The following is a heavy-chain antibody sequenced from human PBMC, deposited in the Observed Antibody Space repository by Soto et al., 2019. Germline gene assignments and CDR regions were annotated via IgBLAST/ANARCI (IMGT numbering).Heavy chain of an antibody. Sequence: QVQLVQSGAEVKKPGSSVKVSCQAAGATFTTYSFTWVRQAPGQGLGGMGRIIPIVGIAKYAQKFQGRVAITADKSTSTVYMMEVNSLRPEDTAMYYCARAMVVGATGAFDIWGQGTMVTVSS. J-gene: IGHJ3*02. CDR3: ARAMVVGATGAFDI. D-gene: IGHD2-15*01. CDR2: IIPIVGIA. V-gene: IGHV1-69*02. CDR1: GATFTTYS.